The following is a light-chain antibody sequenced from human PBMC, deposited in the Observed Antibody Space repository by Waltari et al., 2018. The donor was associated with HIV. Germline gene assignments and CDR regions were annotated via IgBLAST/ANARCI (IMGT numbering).Light chain of an antibody. V-gene: IGKV4-1*01. CDR1: PSVLYSSNNKNY. CDR3: QQYCSTPYT. CDR2: WAS. Sequence: EIVMTHSPDSLTVFPGERATINCKSSPSVLYSSNNKNYLAWYQQKAGQPPKLIIYWASTRESGVPDRFSASGSGTEFSLTISILQAEDVAVYYCQQYCSTPYTFGRGTKLEIK. J-gene: IGKJ2*01.